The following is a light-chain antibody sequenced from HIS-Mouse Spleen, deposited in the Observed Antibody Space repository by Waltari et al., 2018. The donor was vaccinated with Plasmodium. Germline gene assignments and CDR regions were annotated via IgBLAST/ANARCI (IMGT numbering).Light chain of an antibody. CDR2: QDS. V-gene: IGLV3-1*01. J-gene: IGLJ3*02. CDR3: QAWDSSAAV. Sequence: SYELTQPPSVSVSPGQTASITCSGDKLGDKYACWYQPKPGQAPVLVIYQDSKRPSGIPERLPGSKSGNTATLTISGTQARDEADYYCQAWDSSAAVFGGGTKLTVL. CDR1: KLGDKY.